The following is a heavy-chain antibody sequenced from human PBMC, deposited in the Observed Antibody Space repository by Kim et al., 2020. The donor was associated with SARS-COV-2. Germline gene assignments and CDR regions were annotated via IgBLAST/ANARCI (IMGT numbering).Heavy chain of an antibody. V-gene: IGHV4-31*02. CDR3: ARSPIVVVASFDY. D-gene: IGHD3-22*01. Sequence: YNPSLKSRVTISVDTSKNQFSLKLSSVTAADTSVYYCARSPIVVVASFDYWGQGTLVTVSS. J-gene: IGHJ4*02.